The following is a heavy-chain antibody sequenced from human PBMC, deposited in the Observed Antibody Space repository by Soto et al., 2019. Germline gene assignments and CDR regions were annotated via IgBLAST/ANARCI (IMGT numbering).Heavy chain of an antibody. Sequence: ASVKVSCKASGYTFTSYEGSSVRRAPGQGLEWMGWISAYNGNTNYAQKLQGRVTMTTDTSTSTAYMELRSLRSDDTAVYYCARDVLGYGEIGYWGQGTLVIVSA. D-gene: IGHD4-17*01. J-gene: IGHJ4*02. CDR3: ARDVLGYGEIGY. CDR2: ISAYNGNT. CDR1: GYTFTSYE. V-gene: IGHV1-18*01.